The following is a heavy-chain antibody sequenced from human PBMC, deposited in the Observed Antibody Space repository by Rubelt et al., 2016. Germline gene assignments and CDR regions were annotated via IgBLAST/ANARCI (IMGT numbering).Heavy chain of an antibody. CDR2: IIPIFGTA. J-gene: IGHJ4*02. CDR3: AAGLRTGTIGDY. V-gene: IGHV1-69*06. D-gene: IGHD1-1*01. Sequence: QVQLVQSGAEVKKPGSSVKVSCKASGGTFSSYAISWVRQAPGQGLEWMGGIIPIFGTANYAKKFQERVTITRDMSTSTADMELSSLRSEDTAVYYCAAGLRTGTIGDYWGQGTLVTVSS. CDR1: GGTFSSYA.